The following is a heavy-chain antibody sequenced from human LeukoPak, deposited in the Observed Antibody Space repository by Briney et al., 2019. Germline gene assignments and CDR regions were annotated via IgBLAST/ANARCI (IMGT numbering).Heavy chain of an antibody. J-gene: IGHJ4*02. V-gene: IGHV3-21*01. D-gene: IGHD3-10*01. CDR1: GFTFSSYS. Sequence: PGGSLRLSCAASGFTFSSYSMSWVRQAQGKGLEWVSSIISSSSYTYYADSVKGRFTISRDKAKNSLYLQMNGLRAEDTAVFYCARVRPEGDSGSYSGEFPDYWGQGTLVADSS. CDR3: ARVRPEGDSGSYSGEFPDY. CDR2: IISSSSYT.